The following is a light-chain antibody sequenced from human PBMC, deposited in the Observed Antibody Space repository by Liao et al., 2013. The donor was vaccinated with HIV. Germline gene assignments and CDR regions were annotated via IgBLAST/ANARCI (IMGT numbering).Light chain of an antibody. Sequence: SYELTQPPSVSVAPGKTARITCGGNNIGSKSVHWYQQKPGQAPVLVIYYDSDRPSGIPERISGSNSGNTATLTISRVEVGDEADYYCQVWDSNNDRPGVVFGGGTKLSVL. V-gene: IGLV3-21*04. CDR2: YDS. CDR1: NIGSKS. CDR3: QVWDSNNDRPGVV. J-gene: IGLJ2*01.